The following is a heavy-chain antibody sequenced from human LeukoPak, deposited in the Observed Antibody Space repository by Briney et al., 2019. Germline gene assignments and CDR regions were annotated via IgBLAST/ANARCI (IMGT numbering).Heavy chain of an antibody. CDR2: ISSTGDST. CDR1: GFTVSSYA. V-gene: IGHV3-23*01. CDR3: AKGHQVTFFDH. D-gene: IGHD5-18*01. J-gene: IGHJ4*02. Sequence: PGGSLRLSCAASGFTVSSYAMSWVRQTPGKGLEWVSTISSTGDSTYHADSVKGRFTISRDNSKNTLYLQMNSLRAEDTAVYYCAKGHQVTFFDHWGQGTLVTVSS.